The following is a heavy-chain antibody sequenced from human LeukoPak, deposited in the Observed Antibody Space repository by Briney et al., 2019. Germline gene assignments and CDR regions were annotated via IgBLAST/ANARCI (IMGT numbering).Heavy chain of an antibody. CDR2: ISGSGGST. J-gene: IGHJ4*02. CDR3: AKDEVGAPPNPHDY. V-gene: IGHV3-23*01. CDR1: GFTFSSYG. D-gene: IGHD1-26*01. Sequence: QPGRSLRLSCAASGFTFSSYGMRWVRQAPGKGLEWVSAISGSGGSTYYADSVKGRFTISRDNSKNTLYLQMNSLRAEDTAVYYCAKDEVGAPPNPHDYWGQGTLVTVSS.